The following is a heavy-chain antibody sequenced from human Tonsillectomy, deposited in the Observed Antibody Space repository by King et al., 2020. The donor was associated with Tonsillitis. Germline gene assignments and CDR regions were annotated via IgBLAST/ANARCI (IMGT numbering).Heavy chain of an antibody. CDR3: AREAGYNSGWLGAFDI. D-gene: IGHD6-19*01. Sequence: VQLVESGGGLVKPGGSLRLSCAASGFTFSSYSMNWVRQAPGKGLEWVSSITSSGVYIYYADSVKGRFTISRDNAKNSLHLQLNSLRAEDTAVYYCAREAGYNSGWLGAFDIWGQGTMVTVSS. V-gene: IGHV3-21*01. J-gene: IGHJ3*02. CDR2: ITSSGVYI. CDR1: GFTFSSYS.